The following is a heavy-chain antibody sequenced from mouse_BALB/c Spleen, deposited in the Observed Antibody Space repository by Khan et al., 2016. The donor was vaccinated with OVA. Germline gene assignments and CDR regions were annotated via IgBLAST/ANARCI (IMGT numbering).Heavy chain of an antibody. CDR2: INPSSDYT. Sequence: QMQLKQSGAELARPGASVKMSCKASGYTFTSYTMHWVKQRPGQGQEWIGYINPSSDYTNYNQKFKDKATLTADKSSSTAYMQLSSLTSEDSAVYYCAREGAYYRSDGWFAYWGQGTLVTVSA. J-gene: IGHJ3*01. V-gene: IGHV1-4*01. CDR1: GYTFTSYT. D-gene: IGHD2-14*01. CDR3: AREGAYYRSDGWFAY.